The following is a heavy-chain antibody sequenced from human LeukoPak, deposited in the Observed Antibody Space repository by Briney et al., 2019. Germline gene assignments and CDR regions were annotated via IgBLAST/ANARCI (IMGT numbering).Heavy chain of an antibody. CDR1: GFTFSDYY. V-gene: IGHV3-11*01. D-gene: IGHD3-16*01. CDR3: ARVRATKSLGESDWFDP. Sequence: PGGSLRLSCAASGFTFSDYYMSWIRQAPGKGLEWVSYISSSGSTIYYADSVKGRFTISRDNAKNSLYLQMNSLRAEDTAVYYCARVRATKSLGESDWFDPWGQGTLVTVSS. CDR2: ISSSGSTI. J-gene: IGHJ5*02.